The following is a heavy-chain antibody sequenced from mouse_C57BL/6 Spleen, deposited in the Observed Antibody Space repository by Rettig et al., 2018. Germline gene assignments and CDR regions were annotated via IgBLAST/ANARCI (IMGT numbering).Heavy chain of an antibody. J-gene: IGHJ2*01. CDR3: AREPAYYGSRGGYFDY. D-gene: IGHD1-1*01. Sequence: EKFKGKATLTVDTSSSTAYMELHSLTSEDSAVYFCAREPAYYGSRGGYFDYWGQGTTLTVSS. V-gene: IGHV1-85*01.